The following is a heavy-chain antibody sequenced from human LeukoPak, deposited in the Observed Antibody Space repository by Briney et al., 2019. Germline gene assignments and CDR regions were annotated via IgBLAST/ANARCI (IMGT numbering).Heavy chain of an antibody. CDR2: ISGSGDST. V-gene: IGHV3-23*01. Sequence: GGSLRLSCAASGFTFSSYAMTWVRQAPGKGLEWVSAISGSGDSTYYADSVKGRFTTSRDNSKNTLCLQMNSLRAEDTAVYYCAKDQGYYGSGSYKEYFQHWGQGTLVTVSS. J-gene: IGHJ1*01. CDR3: AKDQGYYGSGSYKEYFQH. CDR1: GFTFSSYA. D-gene: IGHD3-10*01.